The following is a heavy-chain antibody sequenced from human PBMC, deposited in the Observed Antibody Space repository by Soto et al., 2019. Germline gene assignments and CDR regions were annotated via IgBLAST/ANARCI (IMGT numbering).Heavy chain of an antibody. Sequence: NPSETLSLTCAVYGGSFSGYYWSWIRQPPGKGLEWIGEINHSGSTSYNPSLKSRVTISVDTSKNQFSLKLSSVTAADTAVYYCARTITTPNFDYWGQGTLVTVSS. V-gene: IGHV4-34*01. CDR3: ARTITTPNFDY. J-gene: IGHJ4*02. CDR1: GGSFSGYY. D-gene: IGHD4-4*01. CDR2: INHSGST.